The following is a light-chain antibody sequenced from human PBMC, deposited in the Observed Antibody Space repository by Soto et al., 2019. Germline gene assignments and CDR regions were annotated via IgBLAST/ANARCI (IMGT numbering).Light chain of an antibody. CDR3: AAWDDSLDGSV. V-gene: IGLV2-14*01. CDR2: ANN. Sequence: QSALTQPASVSGSPGQSITISCTGTSSDVGGYNYVSWYQQHPGKAPKLLIYANNQRPAGVPDRFSGSKSGTSASLAISGLQSEDEADYYCAAWDDSLDGSVFGTGTKLTVL. CDR1: SSDVGGYNY. J-gene: IGLJ1*01.